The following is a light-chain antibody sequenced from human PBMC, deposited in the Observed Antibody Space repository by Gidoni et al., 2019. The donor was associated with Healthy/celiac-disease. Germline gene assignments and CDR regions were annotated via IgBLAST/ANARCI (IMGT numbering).Light chain of an antibody. J-gene: IGLJ2*01. CDR1: KLGDKY. V-gene: IGLV3-1*01. Sequence: SSELPQPPSVSVSPGQTASITCSGDKLGDKYACWYQQKPGQSPLLVIYQDSKRPAGIPERFSGSNTGNTDTLTISGTQAMDEADDYCQAGDSSTVVFGGGTKLTV. CDR3: QAGDSSTVV. CDR2: QDS.